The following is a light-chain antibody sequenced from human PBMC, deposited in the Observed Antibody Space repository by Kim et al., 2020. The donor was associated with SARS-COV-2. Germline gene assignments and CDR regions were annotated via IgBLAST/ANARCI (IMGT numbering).Light chain of an antibody. J-gene: IGLJ2*01. CDR3: NARDSNDNVV. CDR2: GKN. CDR1: SLRSHF. Sequence: VALGQTVRITSQGDSLRSHFATWYQQRPGQSPIVGIYGKNNRPSGIPDRFSGSSSGNTASLTITGTQAGDEADYYCNARDSNDNVVFGGGTQLTVL. V-gene: IGLV3-19*01.